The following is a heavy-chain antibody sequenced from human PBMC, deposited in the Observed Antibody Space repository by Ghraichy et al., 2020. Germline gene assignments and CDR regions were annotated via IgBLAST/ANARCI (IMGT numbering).Heavy chain of an antibody. V-gene: IGHV3-15*01. CDR1: GFTFSNAW. CDR2: IKSKTDGGTT. D-gene: IGHD6-19*01. CDR3: TTRFHHIAVAGNDAFDI. Sequence: GSLRLSCAASGFTFSNAWMSWVRQAPGKGLEWVGRIKSKTDGGTTDYAAPVKGRFTISRDDSKNTLYLQMNSLKTEDTAVYYCTTRFHHIAVAGNDAFDIWGQGTMVTVSS. J-gene: IGHJ3*02.